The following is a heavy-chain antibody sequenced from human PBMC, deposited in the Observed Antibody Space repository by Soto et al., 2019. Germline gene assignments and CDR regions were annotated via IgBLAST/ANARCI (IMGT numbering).Heavy chain of an antibody. Sequence: PSETLSLTCTVSGGSISSSSYYWGWIRQPPGKGLEWIGEINHSGSTNYNPSLKSRVTISVDTSKNQFSLKLSSVTAADTAVYYCARDPLSGDFWSGYYYYYGMDVWGQGTTVTVSS. J-gene: IGHJ6*02. D-gene: IGHD3-3*01. V-gene: IGHV4-39*07. CDR2: INHSGST. CDR3: ARDPLSGDFWSGYYYYYGMDV. CDR1: GGSISSSSYY.